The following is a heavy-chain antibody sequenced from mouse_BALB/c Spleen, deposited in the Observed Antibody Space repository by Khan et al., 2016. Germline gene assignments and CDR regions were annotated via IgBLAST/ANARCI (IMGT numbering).Heavy chain of an antibody. CDR2: ISSGGTT. CDR3: ARGVTTVVDYFDY. J-gene: IGHJ2*01. D-gene: IGHD1-1*01. Sequence: EVELVESGGGLVKPGGSLKLSCAASGFTFSTYAMSWVRQTPEKRLEWVASISSGGTTYYPDSLKGRFTISRDNARNILYVQMISLRSEDTAMYSCARGVTTVVDYFDYWGQGTTLTVSS. CDR1: GFTFSTYA. V-gene: IGHV5-6-5*01.